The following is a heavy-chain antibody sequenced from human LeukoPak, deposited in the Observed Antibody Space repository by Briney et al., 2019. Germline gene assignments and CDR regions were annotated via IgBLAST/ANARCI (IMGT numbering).Heavy chain of an antibody. J-gene: IGHJ6*02. CDR1: GFTFSSYS. CDR2: ISSSSSYI. CDR3: ARWTDSSNYYYAHYGMDV. Sequence: GGSLRLSCAASGFTFSSYSMNWVRQAPGKGLEWVSSISSSSSYIYYADSVKGRFTISRDNAKNSLYLQMNSLSAEDTAVYYCARWTDSSNYYYAHYGMDVWGQGTTVTVSS. V-gene: IGHV3-21*01. D-gene: IGHD3-22*01.